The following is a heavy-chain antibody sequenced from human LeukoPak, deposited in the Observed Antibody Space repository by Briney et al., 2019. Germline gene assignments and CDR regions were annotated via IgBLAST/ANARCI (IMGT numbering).Heavy chain of an antibody. D-gene: IGHD6-19*01. V-gene: IGHV4-4*02. CDR1: GASISSSNW. J-gene: IGHJ4*02. CDR3: TRGGYTNVWYFDY. CDR2: IYHSGST. Sequence: PSETLSLTCAVSGASISSSNWWTWVRQPPGKGLEWIGEIYHSGSTNYNPSLKTRVTISVDKSKNQFSLKLNSVTAADAAVYYCTRGGYTNVWYFDYWGQGTLVTVSS.